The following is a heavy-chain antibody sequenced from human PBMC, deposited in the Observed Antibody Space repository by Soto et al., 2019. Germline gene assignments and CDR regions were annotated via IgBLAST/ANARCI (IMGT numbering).Heavy chain of an antibody. D-gene: IGHD6-19*01. J-gene: IGHJ5*02. CDR3: ARGVEVAGLSWCLDP. V-gene: IGHV4-4*07. Sequence: SETLSLTCTASGGSLSSYYWSWIRQPASKRLGWSGRMYSNGKTNDYPSFQRRVTLSVDRSTNQLSLNRSSVTAADTAVYHWARGVEVAGLSWCLDPWGQGTPFTVSS. CDR1: GGSLSSYY. CDR2: MYSNGKT.